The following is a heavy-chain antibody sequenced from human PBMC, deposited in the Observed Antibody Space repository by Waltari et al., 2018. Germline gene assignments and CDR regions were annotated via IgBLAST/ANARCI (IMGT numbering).Heavy chain of an antibody. J-gene: IGHJ4*02. CDR3: TTFGPGGY. D-gene: IGHD3-16*01. CDR2: SKSKKDGGTI. Sequence: EVQLVESGGGLVKPGGSLSLSCVASGFTFSNAWMNWVRQAPGKGLEWVGLSKSKKDGGTIDYAAPVKGRFSISRDDSKDTLYLQMNSLKTEDTAVYYCTTFGPGGYWGQGTLVTVSS. V-gene: IGHV3-15*05. CDR1: GFTFSNAW.